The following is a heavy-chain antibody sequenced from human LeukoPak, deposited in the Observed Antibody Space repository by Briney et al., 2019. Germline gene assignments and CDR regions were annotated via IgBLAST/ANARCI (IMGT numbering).Heavy chain of an antibody. CDR1: GYTFTSYY. D-gene: IGHD3-10*01. CDR2: INPSGGST. V-gene: IGHV1-46*01. CDR3: ARDHEYYYGSGSYYPGECDY. J-gene: IGHJ4*02. Sequence: GASVKVSCKASGYTFTSYYMHWVRQAPGQGLEWMGIINPSGGSTSYAQKFQGRVTMTRDTSTSTVYMELSSLRSEDTAVYYCARDHEYYYGSGSYYPGECDYWGQGTLVTVS.